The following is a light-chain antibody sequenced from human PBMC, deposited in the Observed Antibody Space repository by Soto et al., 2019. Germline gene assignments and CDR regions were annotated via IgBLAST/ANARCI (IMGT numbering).Light chain of an antibody. CDR3: QQYDLYSA. Sequence: DIQMTQSPSTLSASVGDRVTITCRASQNINSHLAWYQQKPGKDPKLLIYTASSLQSGVPSRFSGSGSGTEFSLTISNLQPDDFATFYCQQYDLYSAFGQGTKVEMK. V-gene: IGKV1-5*03. CDR1: QNINSH. J-gene: IGKJ1*01. CDR2: TAS.